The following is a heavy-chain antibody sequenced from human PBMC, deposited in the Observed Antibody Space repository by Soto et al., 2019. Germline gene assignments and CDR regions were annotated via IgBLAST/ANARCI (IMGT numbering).Heavy chain of an antibody. J-gene: IGHJ5*02. D-gene: IGHD2-2*01. CDR3: ARGLATGQPVP. CDR1: GYTFTRYT. V-gene: IGHV1-3*01. Sequence: ASVKVSCKASGYTFTRYTMNWVRQAPGQRLEWMGWINPDNGNTKSSQKFQDRVIITRDTSASTAYMDLSSLRSEDTAVYYCARGLATGQPVPWGQETLVTVSS. CDR2: INPDNGNT.